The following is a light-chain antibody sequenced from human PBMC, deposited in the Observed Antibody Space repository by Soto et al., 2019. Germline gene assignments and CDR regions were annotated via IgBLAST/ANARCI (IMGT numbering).Light chain of an antibody. CDR1: QSVSSN. J-gene: IGKJ1*01. CDR3: QQYNNWPGT. Sequence: EIVMTQSPATLSVSPGERATLSCRASQSVSSNFAWYQQKPGQAPSLLIYGASTWATGIPARFSGSGSGTEFTLTISSLQSEDFAVYYCQQYNNWPGTFGQGTKVDIK. CDR2: GAS. V-gene: IGKV3-15*01.